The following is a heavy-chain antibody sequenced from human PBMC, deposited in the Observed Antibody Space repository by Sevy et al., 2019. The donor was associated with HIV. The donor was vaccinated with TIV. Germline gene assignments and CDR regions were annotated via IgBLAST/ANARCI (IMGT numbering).Heavy chain of an antibody. CDR3: ARDIGWGGYSYGSDAFDI. D-gene: IGHD5-18*01. Sequence: GGSLRLSCAASGFTFSSYSTNWVRQAPGKGLEWVSSSSSSSSYIYYADSVKGRFTISRDNAKNSLYLQMNSLRAEDTAVYYCARDIGWGGYSYGSDAFDIWGQGTMVTVSS. CDR2: SSSSSSYI. V-gene: IGHV3-21*01. J-gene: IGHJ3*02. CDR1: GFTFSSYS.